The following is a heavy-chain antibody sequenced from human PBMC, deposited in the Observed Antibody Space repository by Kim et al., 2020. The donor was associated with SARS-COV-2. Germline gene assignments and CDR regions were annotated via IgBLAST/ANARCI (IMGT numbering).Heavy chain of an antibody. J-gene: IGHJ4*02. Sequence: PPLQSRATISVETSKNQFSLKLSSVTAADTAVYYCARCRYDWNDGWYFDYWGQGTLVTVSS. CDR3: ARCRYDWNDGWYFDY. D-gene: IGHD1-1*01. V-gene: IGHV4-59*01.